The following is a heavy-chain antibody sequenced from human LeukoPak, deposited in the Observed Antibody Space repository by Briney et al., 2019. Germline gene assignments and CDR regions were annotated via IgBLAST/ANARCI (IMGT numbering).Heavy chain of an antibody. CDR1: GFTFSSYA. D-gene: IGHD1-26*01. J-gene: IGHJ4*02. CDR2: ISGSGGST. CDR3: AKGLDGSYYTFFDY. V-gene: IGHV3-23*01. Sequence: GASLRLSCAASGFTFSSYAMSWVRQAPGKGLEWVSAISGSGGSTYYADSVKGRFTISRDNSKNTLYLQMNSLRAEDTAVYYCAKGLDGSYYTFFDYWGQGTLVTVSS.